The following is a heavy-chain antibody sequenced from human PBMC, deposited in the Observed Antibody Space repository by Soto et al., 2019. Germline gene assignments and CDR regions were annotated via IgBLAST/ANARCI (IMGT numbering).Heavy chain of an antibody. V-gene: IGHV4-31*03. CDR1: GGSINMGGYY. D-gene: IGHD2-21*01. CDR2: IYNSGKT. Sequence: QVQLQESGPGLVKPSQTLSLTCTVSGGSINMGGYYWSWIRQHPGKGLDWTGYIYNSGKTYYNSSLKSRVTISIDTSQKHFSLKLTSVTAADTAVYYCAREVVVGGSCYQFDSWGQGTLVTVSS. CDR3: AREVVVGGSCYQFDS. J-gene: IGHJ4*02.